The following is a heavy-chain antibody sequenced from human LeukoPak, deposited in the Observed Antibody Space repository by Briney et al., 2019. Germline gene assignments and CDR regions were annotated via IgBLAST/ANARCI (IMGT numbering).Heavy chain of an antibody. CDR2: IYTSGST. V-gene: IGHV4-4*07. D-gene: IGHD5-18*01. CDR3: ARDVGGYNYGYSLDY. Sequence: SETLSLTCTVSVGSLSRYYWNWVRQPAGKGLEWIGRIYTSGSTSYNSSLKSRVTMSVDTSKNQFSLKLSSETAADTAVYYCARDVGGYNYGYSLDYWGQGTLVSVSS. J-gene: IGHJ4*02. CDR1: VGSLSRYY.